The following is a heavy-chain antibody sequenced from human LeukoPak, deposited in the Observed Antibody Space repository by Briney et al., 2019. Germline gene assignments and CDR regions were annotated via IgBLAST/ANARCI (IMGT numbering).Heavy chain of an antibody. CDR2: IDPSDSYT. J-gene: IGHJ3*02. D-gene: IGHD3-10*01. CDR1: GYGFTSYW. Sequence: GESLKISCKGSGYGFTSYWINWVRQMPGKGLEWMGRIDPSDSYTKYSPSFQGHVTISADKSISTAYLQWSSLKASDRAMYYCASSHRFGRDAFDIWGQGTMVTVSS. V-gene: IGHV5-10-1*01. CDR3: ASSHRFGRDAFDI.